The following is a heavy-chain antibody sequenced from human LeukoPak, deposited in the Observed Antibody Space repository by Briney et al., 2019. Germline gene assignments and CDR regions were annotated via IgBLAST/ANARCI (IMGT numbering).Heavy chain of an antibody. V-gene: IGHV3-53*01. CDR2: IYSGGST. Sequence: PGGSLRLSCAASGFTVSSNYMSWVRQAPGKGLEWVSVIYSGGSTYYADSVKGRFTISRDNSKNTLYLQMNSLRAEDTAVYYCAKDRDYGVSSAGDYWGQGTLVTVSS. J-gene: IGHJ4*02. CDR1: GFTVSSNY. D-gene: IGHD4-17*01. CDR3: AKDRDYGVSSAGDY.